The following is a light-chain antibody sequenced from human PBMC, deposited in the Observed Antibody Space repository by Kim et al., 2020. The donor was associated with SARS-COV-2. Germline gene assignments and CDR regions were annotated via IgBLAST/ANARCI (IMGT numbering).Light chain of an antibody. J-gene: IGKJ2*01. CDR1: QFVSSSY. Sequence: SPVKKAPLSRRHGQFVSSSYFVWSQQIPGPAPRRLIYGASSSATGIPVRFSGSGSGTDFTLTISRLEPEDISVYYCLQYGSSPRTFRKGTKLEI. CDR2: GAS. V-gene: IGKV3-20*01. CDR3: LQYGSSPRT.